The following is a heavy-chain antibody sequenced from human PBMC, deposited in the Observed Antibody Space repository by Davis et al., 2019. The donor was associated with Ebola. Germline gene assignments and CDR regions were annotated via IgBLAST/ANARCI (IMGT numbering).Heavy chain of an antibody. CDR3: ARDRTKYYDFWSGYWPPSYYYGMDV. D-gene: IGHD3-3*01. CDR2: ISAYNGNT. J-gene: IGHJ6*02. Sequence: ASVKVSCKASGYTFTSYGISWVRQAPGQGLEWMGWISAYNGNTNYAQKLQGRVTMTTDTSTSTAYMELRSLRSDDTAVYYCARDRTKYYDFWSGYWPPSYYYGMDVWGQGTTVTVSS. V-gene: IGHV1-18*01. CDR1: GYTFTSYG.